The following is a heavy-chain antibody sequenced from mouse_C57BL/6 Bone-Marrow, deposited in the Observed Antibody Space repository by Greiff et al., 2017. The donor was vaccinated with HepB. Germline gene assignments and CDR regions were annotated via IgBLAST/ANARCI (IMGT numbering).Heavy chain of an antibody. CDR3: ARPLAWFAY. D-gene: IGHD3-3*01. J-gene: IGHJ3*01. V-gene: IGHV5-17*01. CDR2: ISSGSSTI. Sequence: EVKLVESGGGLVKPGGSLKLSCAASGFTFSDYGMHWVRQAPEKGLEWVAYISSGSSTIYYADTVKGRFTISRDNAKNTLFLQMTSLRSEDTAMYYCARPLAWFAYWGQGTLVTVSA. CDR1: GFTFSDYG.